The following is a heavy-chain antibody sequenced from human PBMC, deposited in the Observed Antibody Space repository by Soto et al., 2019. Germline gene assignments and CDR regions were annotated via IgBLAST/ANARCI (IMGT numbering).Heavy chain of an antibody. J-gene: IGHJ6*02. D-gene: IGHD5-18*01. Sequence: PGGSLRLSCAVSGFTFSNYAMAWVRQAPGKGLEWVALISSDGSNKYYADSVEGRFTISRDNFKNTLYLQMNSLRGEDTAVYHCAKDRYGQLWLEDYGTDVRGQGTTVTVSS. CDR3: AKDRYGQLWLEDYGTDV. CDR2: ISSDGSNK. V-gene: IGHV3-30*18. CDR1: GFTFSNYA.